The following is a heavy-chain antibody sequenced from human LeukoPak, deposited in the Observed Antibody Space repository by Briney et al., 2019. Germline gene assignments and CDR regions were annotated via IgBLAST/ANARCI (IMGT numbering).Heavy chain of an antibody. Sequence: ASVKVSCKASGYTFTSYGISWVRQAPGQGLEWMGWISAYNGNTNYAQKLQGRVTMTTDTSTSTAYMELRSLRSDDTAVYYCARDQGDLIYYYYMDVWGKGTTVTVSS. CDR3: ARDQGDLIYYYYMDV. D-gene: IGHD3-16*01. J-gene: IGHJ6*03. CDR1: GYTFTSYG. V-gene: IGHV1-18*01. CDR2: ISAYNGNT.